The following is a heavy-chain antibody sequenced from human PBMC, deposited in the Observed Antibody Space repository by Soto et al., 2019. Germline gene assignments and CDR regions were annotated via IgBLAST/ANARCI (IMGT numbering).Heavy chain of an antibody. CDR3: VRPQAKELGTIRGAFDI. CDR2: IYPADSDT. CDR1: GDTFTSHW. V-gene: IGHV5-51*01. J-gene: IGHJ3*02. D-gene: IGHD3-10*01. Sequence: GESLKISCKGSGDTFTSHWIAWVRQMPGEGLELMGLIYPADSDTRYSPSFEGQVTISVDKSISTAYLQWSSLKASDTAMYYCVRPQAKELGTIRGAFDIWGQGTKVTVSS.